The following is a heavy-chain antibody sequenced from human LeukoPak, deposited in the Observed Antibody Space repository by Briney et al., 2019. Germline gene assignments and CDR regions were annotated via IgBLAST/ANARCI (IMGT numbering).Heavy chain of an antibody. CDR1: GYTFTSYD. J-gene: IGHJ4*02. Sequence: ASVKVSCKASGYTFTSYDISWVRQAPGQGLEWMGWISAYNGNTNYAQKLQGRVTMTTDTSTSTAYMELRSLRSDDTAVYYCARTIAVAGHFDYWGQGTLVTVSS. V-gene: IGHV1-18*01. CDR2: ISAYNGNT. CDR3: ARTIAVAGHFDY. D-gene: IGHD6-19*01.